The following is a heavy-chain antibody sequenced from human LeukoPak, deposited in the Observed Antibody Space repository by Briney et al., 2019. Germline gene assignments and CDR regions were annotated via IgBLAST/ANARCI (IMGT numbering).Heavy chain of an antibody. CDR2: HSGSGGST. V-gene: IGHV3-23*01. CDR3: SKASAQYDILTGYSYYFDY. J-gene: IGHJ4*02. D-gene: IGHD3-9*01. CDR1: GFTFSSYA. Sequence: GGSLRLSCAASGFTFSSYAMSWGLHAPGKGLEWVSAHSGSGGSTSYADSVKGRFTISRDNSKNTLYLQMNSLRAEDTAVYYCSKASAQYDILTGYSYYFDYWGQGTLVTVSS.